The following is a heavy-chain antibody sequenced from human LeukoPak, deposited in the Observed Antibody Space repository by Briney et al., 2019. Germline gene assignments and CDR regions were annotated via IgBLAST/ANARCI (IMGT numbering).Heavy chain of an antibody. V-gene: IGHV3-30-3*01. CDR3: ARESLSGRYDQ. D-gene: IGHD6-19*01. CDR2: ISYDGSNK. J-gene: IGHJ5*02. Sequence: PGRSLRLSCAASGFSFSSYAMHWVRQAPGKGLEWVAVISYDGSNKYYTDSVKGRVTISRDHSKNALNLQMNSLRAEDTALYYCARESLSGRYDQWGQGTLVTVSS. CDR1: GFSFSSYA.